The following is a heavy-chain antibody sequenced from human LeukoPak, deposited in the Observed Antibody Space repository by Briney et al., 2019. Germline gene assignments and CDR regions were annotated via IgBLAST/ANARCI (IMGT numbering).Heavy chain of an antibody. CDR2: MNPNSGNT. Sequence: ASVKVSCKASGYTFTSYDINWVRQATGQGPEWMGWMNPNSGNTGYAQKFQGRVTMTRNTSISTAYMELSSLRSEDTAVYYCAREAIRTYSGSYYYYYGMDVWGQGTTVTVSS. D-gene: IGHD1-26*01. CDR3: AREAIRTYSGSYYYYYGMDV. V-gene: IGHV1-8*01. J-gene: IGHJ6*02. CDR1: GYTFTSYD.